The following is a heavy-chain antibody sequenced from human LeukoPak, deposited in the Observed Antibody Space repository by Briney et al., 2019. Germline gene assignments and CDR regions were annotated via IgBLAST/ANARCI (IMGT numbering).Heavy chain of an antibody. CDR2: IYYSGST. D-gene: IGHD6-19*01. J-gene: IGHJ4*02. CDR3: ARTSSSGLVGGYYFDY. Sequence: SETLSLTCTVSGGSISSSSYYWGWIREPPGKGLEWIGSIYYSGSTYYNPSLKSRVTISVDTSKNQFSLKLSSVTAADTAVYYCARTSSSGLVGGYYFDYWGQGTLVTVSS. V-gene: IGHV4-39*07. CDR1: GGSISSSSYY.